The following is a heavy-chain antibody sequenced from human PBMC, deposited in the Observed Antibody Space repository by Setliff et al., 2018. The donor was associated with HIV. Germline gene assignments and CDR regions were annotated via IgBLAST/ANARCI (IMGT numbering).Heavy chain of an antibody. CDR1: GDSISSGSYY. Sequence: PSETLSLTCSVSGDSISSGSYYWSWIRQPPGKGLEWIGYIYTSRSTNYNPSLKSRVTISVDTSKNQFSLKLSSVTAAATAVYYCARHIANWGSPRGVNYWGQGTPVTVSS. CDR2: IYTSRST. V-gene: IGHV4-61*01. CDR3: ARHIANWGSPRGVNY. J-gene: IGHJ4*02. D-gene: IGHD7-27*01.